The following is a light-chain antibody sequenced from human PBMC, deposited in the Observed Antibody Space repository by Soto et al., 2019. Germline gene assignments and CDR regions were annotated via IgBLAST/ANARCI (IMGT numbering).Light chain of an antibody. J-gene: IGLJ1*01. V-gene: IGLV2-11*01. CDR2: HVS. CDR1: SGYIGDY. Sequence: SVLTQPRSVSGSPGQSVTISCTGPSGYIGDYVSWYQQHPGKAPKLMIYHVSQRPSGVPDRFSGSKSDNAASLTISGLQTDDEADYYCCTDVGTYKVFATGTKVTVL. CDR3: CTDVGTYKV.